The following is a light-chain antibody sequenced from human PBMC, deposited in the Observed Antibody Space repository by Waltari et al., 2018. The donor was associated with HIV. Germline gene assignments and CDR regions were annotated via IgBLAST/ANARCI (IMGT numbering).Light chain of an antibody. CDR2: EGS. Sequence: QSVLTQPPSASGTPGQRVTISCSGTSSDVGIYNLVSWYQQYPGKAPKLMIDEGSKRPSGVSNRFSGSKSGNTASLTISGLQTEDEADYYCCSYAGSFVVFGGGTKLTVL. CDR3: CSYAGSFVV. J-gene: IGLJ2*01. V-gene: IGLV2-23*01. CDR1: SSDVGIYNL.